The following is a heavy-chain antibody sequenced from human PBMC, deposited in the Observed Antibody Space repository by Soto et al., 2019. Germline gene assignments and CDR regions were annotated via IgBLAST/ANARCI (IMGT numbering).Heavy chain of an antibody. J-gene: IGHJ3*02. Sequence: EVQLVESGGGLVQPGGSLRLSCAASGFTFSSYSMNWVRQAPGKGLEWVSYISSSSSTIYYADSVKGRFTISRDNAKNSLYLQMNSLRAEDTAVYYCARDQADIVVVVAAKTDAFDIWGQGTMVTVSS. D-gene: IGHD2-15*01. CDR3: ARDQADIVVVVAAKTDAFDI. CDR2: ISSSSSTI. CDR1: GFTFSSYS. V-gene: IGHV3-48*01.